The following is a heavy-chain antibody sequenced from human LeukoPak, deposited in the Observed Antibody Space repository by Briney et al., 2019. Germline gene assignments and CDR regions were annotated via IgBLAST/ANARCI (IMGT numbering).Heavy chain of an antibody. Sequence: SETLSLTCTVAGYSISSGYYWGWIRQPPGKGLEWIGSTSYSGSTYYNPSLKSRVTISVDTSKNHFSLKLSSVTAADTAVYYCARTCDFWSPQLTYYFNYWGRGTLVTVSS. V-gene: IGHV4-38-2*02. CDR3: ARTCDFWSPQLTYYFNY. D-gene: IGHD3-3*01. CDR2: TSYSGST. J-gene: IGHJ4*02. CDR1: GYSISSGYY.